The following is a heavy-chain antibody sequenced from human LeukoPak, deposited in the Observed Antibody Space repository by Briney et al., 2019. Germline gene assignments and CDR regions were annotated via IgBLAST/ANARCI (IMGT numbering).Heavy chain of an antibody. CDR2: ISGSGGST. D-gene: IGHD6-13*01. Sequence: GGSLRLSCAASGFTFSSYGMSWVRQAPGKGLEWVSAISGSGGSTYYADSVKGRFTISRDNSKNTLYLQMNSLRAEDTAVYYCAKDGSSWYGGVGYFDYWGQGTLVTVSS. CDR1: GFTFSSYG. V-gene: IGHV3-23*01. J-gene: IGHJ4*02. CDR3: AKDGSSWYGGVGYFDY.